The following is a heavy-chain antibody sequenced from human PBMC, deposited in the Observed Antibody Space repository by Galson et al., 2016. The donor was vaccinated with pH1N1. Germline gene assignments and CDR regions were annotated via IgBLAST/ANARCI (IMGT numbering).Heavy chain of an antibody. D-gene: IGHD4-17*01. V-gene: IGHV2-70*11. CDR1: GFSLSTSGMC. J-gene: IGHJ4*02. CDR3: ARINHGDYSNYFDY. Sequence: PALVKPTQTLTLTCTFSGFSLSTSGMCVSWIRQPPGKALEWLARINWDDNKYYSTSLKIRLTISKDTSKNQVVLTVTNMDPVDTATYYCARINHGDYSNYFDYWGQGTLVTASS. CDR2: INWDDNK.